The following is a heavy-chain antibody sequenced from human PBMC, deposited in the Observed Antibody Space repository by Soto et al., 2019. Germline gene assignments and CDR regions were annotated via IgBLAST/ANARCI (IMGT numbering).Heavy chain of an antibody. Sequence: ASVKVSCKASGYTFTSYAMHWVRQAPGQRLEWMGWINAGNGNTKYSQKFQGRVTITRDTSASTAYMELSSLRSEDAAVYYCARLCCTNGVCHTERTHDWALDYWCTGTLVTVSS. D-gene: IGHD2-8*01. CDR2: INAGNGNT. CDR1: GYTFTSYA. CDR3: ARLCCTNGVCHTERTHDWALDY. V-gene: IGHV1-3*01. J-gene: IGHJ4*02.